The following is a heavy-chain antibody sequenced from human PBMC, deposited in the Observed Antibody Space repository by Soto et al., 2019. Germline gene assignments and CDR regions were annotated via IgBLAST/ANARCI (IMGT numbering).Heavy chain of an antibody. CDR2: IYHSGST. Sequence: QRQLQESGSGLVKPSQTLSLTCAVSGGSISSGGYSWSWIRQPPGKGLEWVGYIYHSGSTYDNPSHKSRVTISVDRSKNQFSLKLSSVTAADTAVYYCARAHYGDYGYGMDVWGQGTTVTVSS. D-gene: IGHD4-17*01. J-gene: IGHJ6*02. CDR1: GGSISSGGYS. CDR3: ARAHYGDYGYGMDV. V-gene: IGHV4-30-2*01.